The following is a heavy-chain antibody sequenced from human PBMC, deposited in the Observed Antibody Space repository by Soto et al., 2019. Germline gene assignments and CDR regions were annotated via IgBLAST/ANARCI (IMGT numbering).Heavy chain of an antibody. D-gene: IGHD5-12*01. CDR1: GGSISSYY. CDR2: IYYSGST. V-gene: IGHV4-59*01. Sequence: SETLSLTCTVSGGSISSYYWSWIRQPPGKGLEWIGYIYYSGSTNYNPSLKSRVTISVDTSKNQFSLKLSSVTAADTAVYYCARGGGGYDYYIKFDYWGQGTLVTVS. CDR3: ARGGGGYDYYIKFDY. J-gene: IGHJ4*02.